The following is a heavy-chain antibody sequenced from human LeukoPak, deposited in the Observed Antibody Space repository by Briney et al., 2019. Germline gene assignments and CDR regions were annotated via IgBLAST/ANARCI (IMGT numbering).Heavy chain of an antibody. CDR1: GFTFSSYG. V-gene: IGHV3-30*18. D-gene: IGHD6-13*01. CDR2: ISYDGNNK. Sequence: PGGSLRLSCAASGFTFSSYGMHWVRQAPGKGLEWVAVISYDGNNKYYGDSVKGRFTISRDNPKNTQYLQMNSLRAEDTAMYYCAKAAYSSSWYLSPFDYWGQGTLVTVSS. CDR3: AKAAYSSSWYLSPFDY. J-gene: IGHJ4*02.